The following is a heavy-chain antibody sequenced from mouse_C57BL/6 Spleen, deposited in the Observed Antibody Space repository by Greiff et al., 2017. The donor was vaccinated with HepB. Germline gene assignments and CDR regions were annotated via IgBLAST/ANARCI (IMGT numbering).Heavy chain of an antibody. J-gene: IGHJ1*03. V-gene: IGHV5-4*01. D-gene: IGHD1-1*01. CDR3: ARDRITTVVEDWYFDV. CDR2: ISDGGSYT. CDR1: GFTFSSYA. Sequence: EVQVVESGGGLVKPGGSLKLSCAASGFTFSSYAMSWVRQTPEKRLEWVATISDGGSYTYYPDNVKGRFTISRDNAKNNLYLQMSHLKSEDTAMYYCARDRITTVVEDWYFDVWGTGTTVTVSS.